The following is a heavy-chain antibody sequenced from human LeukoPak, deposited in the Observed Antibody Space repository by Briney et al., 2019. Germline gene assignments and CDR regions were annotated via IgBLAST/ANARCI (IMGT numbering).Heavy chain of an antibody. D-gene: IGHD6-13*01. V-gene: IGHV3-30*04. CDR1: GFTFSSYA. J-gene: IGHJ6*02. CDR2: ISYDGSNK. CDR3: ARASRQSSSWYIAAYYYYGMDV. Sequence: PGGSLRLSCAASGFTFSSYAMHWVRQAPGKGLEWVAVISYDGSNKYYADSVKGRFTISRDNSKNTLYLQMNSLRAEDTAVYYCARASRQSSSWYIAAYYYYGMDVWGQGTTVTVSS.